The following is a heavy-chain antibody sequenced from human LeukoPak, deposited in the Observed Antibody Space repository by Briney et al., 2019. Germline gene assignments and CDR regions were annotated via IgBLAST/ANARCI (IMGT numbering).Heavy chain of an antibody. V-gene: IGHV3-20*04. CDR3: AKDSRRWKTYYYESSGLYYFAY. CDR1: GFTFDDYG. D-gene: IGHD3-22*01. CDR2: INWNGGST. J-gene: IGHJ4*02. Sequence: GGSLRLSCAASGFTFDDYGMSWVRQAPGKGLEWVSGINWNGGSTGYADSVKGRFTIPRDNAKNTQYLQMNSLRVEVTAVYYCAKDSRRWKTYYYESSGLYYFAYWGQGTLVTVSS.